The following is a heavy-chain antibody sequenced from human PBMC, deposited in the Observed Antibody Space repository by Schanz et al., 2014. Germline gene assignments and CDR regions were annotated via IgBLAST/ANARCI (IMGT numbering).Heavy chain of an antibody. V-gene: IGHV3-66*01. CDR2: ISSSGST. CDR3: AAHETLSTTACYPS. CDR1: GFTFSDHY. J-gene: IGHJ4*02. D-gene: IGHD2-2*01. Sequence: EVQLVESGGGLVQPGGSLRLSCAASGFTFSDHYMEWVRQAPGKGLEWVSGISSSGSTYYADSVKGRFTISRDNSKNTLYLQMTGLRAEDTAVYYCAAHETLSTTACYPSWGQGTLVAVSS.